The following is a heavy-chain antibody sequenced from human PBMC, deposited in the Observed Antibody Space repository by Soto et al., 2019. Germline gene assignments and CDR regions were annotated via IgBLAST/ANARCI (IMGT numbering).Heavy chain of an antibody. D-gene: IGHD6-13*01. V-gene: IGHV1-69*01. Sequence: QVQLVQSGAEVKKPGSSVKVSCKASGGTFSSYAISWVRQAPGQGLEWMGGIIPIFGTANYAQKFQGRVTMTADESTSTAYMELSSLRYEDTAVYYCARGAAAGTYYYYGMDVWGQGTTVTVSS. CDR3: ARGAAAGTYYYYGMDV. CDR2: IIPIFGTA. J-gene: IGHJ6*02. CDR1: GGTFSSYA.